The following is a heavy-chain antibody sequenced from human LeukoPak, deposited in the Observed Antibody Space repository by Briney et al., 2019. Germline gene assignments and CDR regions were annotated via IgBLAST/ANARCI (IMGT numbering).Heavy chain of an antibody. J-gene: IGHJ3*02. CDR3: ARGRGDFWSGYYNPDAFDI. CDR2: ISYDGSNK. Sequence: GRSLRLSCAASGFTFSSYAMHWVRQAPGKGLEWVAVISYDGSNKYYADSVKGRFTISRDNSKNTLYLQMNSLRAEDTAVYYCARGRGDFWSGYYNPDAFDIWGQGTMVTVSS. V-gene: IGHV3-30-3*01. CDR1: GFTFSSYA. D-gene: IGHD3-3*01.